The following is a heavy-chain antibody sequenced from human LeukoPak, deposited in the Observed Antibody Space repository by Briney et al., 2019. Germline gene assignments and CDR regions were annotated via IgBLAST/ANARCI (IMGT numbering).Heavy chain of an antibody. Sequence: GGSLRLSCAAYGLTFNTYWMNWVRQAPGKGLEWVANTSPDGNEKYYADFVKGRFSIFRDNANSILYLQMNSLRGEDTAVYYCLPGKGYWGQGTLATVSS. V-gene: IGHV3-7*01. CDR1: GLTFNTYW. CDR3: LPGKGY. J-gene: IGHJ4*02. D-gene: IGHD4-23*01. CDR2: TSPDGNEK.